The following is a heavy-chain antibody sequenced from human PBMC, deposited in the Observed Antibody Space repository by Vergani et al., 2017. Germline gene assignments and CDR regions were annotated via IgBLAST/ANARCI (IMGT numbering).Heavy chain of an antibody. Sequence: QVQLQQWGAGLLKPSETLSLTCAVYGGSFSGYYWSWIRQPPGKGLEWIWEINHSGSTNYNPSLKSRVTISVDTSKNQFSLKLSSVTAADTAVYYCARGRVFDPWGQGTLVTVSS. CDR3: ARGRVFDP. V-gene: IGHV4-34*01. CDR2: INHSGST. CDR1: GGSFSGYY. D-gene: IGHD6-13*01. J-gene: IGHJ5*02.